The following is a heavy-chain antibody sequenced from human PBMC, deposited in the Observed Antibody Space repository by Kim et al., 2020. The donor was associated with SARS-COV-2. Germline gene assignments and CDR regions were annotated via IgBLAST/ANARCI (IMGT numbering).Heavy chain of an antibody. CDR2: IWYDGSNK. J-gene: IGHJ4*02. Sequence: GGSLRLSCAASGFTFSSYGMHWVRQAPGKGLEWVAVIWYDGSNKYYADSVKGRFTISRDNSKNTLYLQMNSLRAEDTAVYYCARDRLLLWFGELFDYWGQGTLVTVSS. CDR3: ARDRLLLWFGELFDY. V-gene: IGHV3-33*01. D-gene: IGHD3-10*01. CDR1: GFTFSSYG.